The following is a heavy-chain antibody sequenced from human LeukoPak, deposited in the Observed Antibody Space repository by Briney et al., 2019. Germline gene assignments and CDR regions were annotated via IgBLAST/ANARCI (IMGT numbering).Heavy chain of an antibody. CDR2: FYPGDSDT. D-gene: IGHD6-19*01. V-gene: IGHV5-51*01. CDR3: ARLEVAAVAGERLYYFDS. CDR1: GYSFISYW. J-gene: IGHJ4*02. Sequence: GESLKISCKCSGYSFISYWIGWVRQMPGKGLEWMGIFYPGDSDTPYSPSFQGLVTISADKSISTTYLQWSSLKASDNAMYYCARLEVAAVAGERLYYFDSWGQGTLVTVSS.